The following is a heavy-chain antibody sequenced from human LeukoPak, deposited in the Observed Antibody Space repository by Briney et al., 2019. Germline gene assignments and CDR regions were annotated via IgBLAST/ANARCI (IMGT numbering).Heavy chain of an antibody. J-gene: IGHJ4*02. CDR2: IYHSGST. Sequence: PSEILSLTCAVSGGSISSGGYSWSWIRQPPGKGLEWIGYIYHSGSTYYNPSLKSRVTISVDRSKNQFSLKLSSVTAADTAVYYCARGDYYGSGSIYPPDYWGQGTLVTVSS. CDR3: ARGDYYGSGSIYPPDY. D-gene: IGHD3-10*01. V-gene: IGHV4-30-2*01. CDR1: GGSISSGGYS.